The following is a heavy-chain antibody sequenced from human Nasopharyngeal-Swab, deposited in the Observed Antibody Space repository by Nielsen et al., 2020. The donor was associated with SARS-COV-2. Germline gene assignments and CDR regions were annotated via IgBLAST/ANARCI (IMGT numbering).Heavy chain of an antibody. J-gene: IGHJ4*02. V-gene: IGHV3-53*01. CDR1: GFTASSNY. CDR2: IYSGGST. Sequence: GESLKISCAASGFTASSNYMSWVRQAPGKGLEWVSIIYSGGSTFYADSVRGRFTISRDNSKNTLFLQMNSLRAEDTAVYYCARLYNYASSYFDYWGQGTLVTVSS. D-gene: IGHD5-18*01. CDR3: ARLYNYASSYFDY.